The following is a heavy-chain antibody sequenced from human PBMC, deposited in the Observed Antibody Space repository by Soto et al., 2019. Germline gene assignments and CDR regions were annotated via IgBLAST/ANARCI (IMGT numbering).Heavy chain of an antibody. CDR3: ARDRGWSYAFDI. CDR2: IGTAGDT. J-gene: IGHJ3*02. D-gene: IGHD1-26*01. V-gene: IGHV3-13*01. CDR1: GFTFSSYD. Sequence: GGSLRLSCAASGFTFSSYDMHWVRQATGKGLEWVSAIGTAGDTYYPGSVKGRFTISRENAKNSLYLQMNSLRAGDTAVYYCARDRGWSYAFDIWGQGTMVTVSS.